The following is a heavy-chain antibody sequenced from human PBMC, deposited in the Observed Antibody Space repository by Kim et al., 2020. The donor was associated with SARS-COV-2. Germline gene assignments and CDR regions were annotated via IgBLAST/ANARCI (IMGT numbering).Heavy chain of an antibody. V-gene: IGHV3-53*01. CDR3: VRSVGGLDC. CDR2: VYSAGST. CDR1: GFTVSSND. Sequence: GGSLRLSCAASGFTVSSNDMSWVRQAPGKGLEWVSVVYSAGSTFYSDSVKGRITISRDNFKNMVYLQMNSLRGADTAVYYCVRSVGGLDCWGQGTPVTVSS. J-gene: IGHJ4*02. D-gene: IGHD1-26*01.